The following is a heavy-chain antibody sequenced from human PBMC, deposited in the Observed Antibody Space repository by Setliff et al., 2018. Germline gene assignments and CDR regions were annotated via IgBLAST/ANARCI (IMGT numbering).Heavy chain of an antibody. CDR3: ARGDVYSGSYYHFDY. V-gene: IGHV1-24*01. J-gene: IGHJ4*02. D-gene: IGHD1-26*01. Sequence: ASVKVSCKASGYTFTGYYMHWVRQAPGKGLEWMGGFDPEDEETIYSQNFQGRVTITRDTSASTAYMELSSLTSEDTAIYYCARGDVYSGSYYHFDYWGQGTLVTVSS. CDR2: FDPEDEET. CDR1: GYTFTGYY.